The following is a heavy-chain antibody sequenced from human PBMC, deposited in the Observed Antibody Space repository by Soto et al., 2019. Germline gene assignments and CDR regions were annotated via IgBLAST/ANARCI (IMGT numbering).Heavy chain of an antibody. CDR1: GFTFDSYA. V-gene: IGHV3-23*01. CDR3: AKETVASYSCWTCYYSDGLDV. CDR2: ISGSADGT. D-gene: IGHD3-22*01. Sequence: EVKLLESGGGLAQPGGSLRLSCVGSGFTFDSYAISWVRQAPGKGLQWISAISGSADGTDYAHSVKGRFTTSRDHSRNTVHLQMDRLRVEDTSLSYCAKETVASYSCWTCYYSDGLDVWGQGTMVTVSS. J-gene: IGHJ3*01.